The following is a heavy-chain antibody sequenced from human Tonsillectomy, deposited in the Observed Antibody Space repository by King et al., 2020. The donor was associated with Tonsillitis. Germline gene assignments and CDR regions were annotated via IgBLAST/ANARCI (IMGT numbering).Heavy chain of an antibody. J-gene: IGHJ4*02. D-gene: IGHD2-8*01. CDR2: IYSGGIT. V-gene: IGHV3-66*01. CDR3: ARDRAVWGYFDY. CDR1: GFTVSSNY. Sequence: VQLVEAGGGLVQPGGSLRLSCAAPGFTVSSNYMSWVRQAPGKGLEWVSVIYSGGITYYADSVKGRFTISRDNSKNTLYLQMNSLRAEDTAVYYCARDRAVWGYFDYWGQGTLVTVSS.